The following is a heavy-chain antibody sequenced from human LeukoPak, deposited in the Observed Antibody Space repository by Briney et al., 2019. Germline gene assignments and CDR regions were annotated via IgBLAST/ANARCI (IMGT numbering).Heavy chain of an antibody. CDR2: ISSSSSYI. V-gene: IGHV3-21*01. J-gene: IGHJ6*03. D-gene: IGHD3-22*01. Sequence: GGSLRLSCAASGFTFSSYSMNWVRQAPGKGLEWVSSISSSSSYIYYADSVKGRFTIPRDNAKNSLYLQMNSLRAEDTAVYYCARGITMIVGGYYMDVWGKGTTVTVSS. CDR1: GFTFSSYS. CDR3: ARGITMIVGGYYMDV.